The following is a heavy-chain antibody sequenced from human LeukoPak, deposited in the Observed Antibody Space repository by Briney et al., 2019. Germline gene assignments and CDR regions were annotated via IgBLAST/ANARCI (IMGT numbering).Heavy chain of an antibody. D-gene: IGHD1-26*01. CDR3: AREVPVDSGSYFDY. V-gene: IGHV3-7*01. CDR1: GFTFSSYW. Sequence: GGSLRLSCAASGFTFSSYWMSWVRQAPGKGLEWVANLKQDRNVKYYVDSMKGRFTISRDNAKNSLYLQMNSLRAEDTAVYYCAREVPVDSGSYFDYWGQGTLVTVSS. J-gene: IGHJ4*02. CDR2: LKQDRNVK.